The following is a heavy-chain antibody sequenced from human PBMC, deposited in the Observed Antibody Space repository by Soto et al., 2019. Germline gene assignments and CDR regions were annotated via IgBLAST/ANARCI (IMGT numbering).Heavy chain of an antibody. D-gene: IGHD2-15*01. CDR1: GFTFSSYA. Sequence: GGSLRLSCAASGFTFSSYAMHWVRQAPGKGLEWVAVISYDGSNKYYADSVKGRFTISRDNSKNTLYLQMNSLRAEDTAVYYCARAVEYCSGGSCYYYYGMDVWGQGTTVTVSS. CDR2: ISYDGSNK. CDR3: ARAVEYCSGGSCYYYYGMDV. J-gene: IGHJ6*02. V-gene: IGHV3-30-3*01.